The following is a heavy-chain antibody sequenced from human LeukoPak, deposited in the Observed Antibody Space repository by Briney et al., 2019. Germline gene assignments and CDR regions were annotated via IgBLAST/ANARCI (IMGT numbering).Heavy chain of an antibody. Sequence: GGSLTLSCAASGLTFSHYGMQWVRPPPDKLREWGAFTLYEESLKYYARSVTGRFTISRDNSKNTLYLQMNSLRTEGTAINYCTKYRSGNFDYYPERDSWGEGILVTLSP. CDR1: GLTFSHYG. D-gene: IGHD3-9*01. V-gene: IGHV3-30*02. J-gene: IGHJ4*02. CDR3: TKYRSGNFDYYPERDS. CDR2: TLYEESLK.